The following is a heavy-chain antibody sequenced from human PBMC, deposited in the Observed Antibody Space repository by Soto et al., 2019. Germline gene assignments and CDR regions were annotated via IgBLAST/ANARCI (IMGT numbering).Heavy chain of an antibody. D-gene: IGHD3-3*01. Sequence: SETLSLTCTVSGGSISSGGYYWGWIRQPPGKGLEWIGSIYYSGSTYYNPSLKSRVTISVDASKNQFSLKLSSVTAADTAVYYCASQRELRFLEWLLIPTIFDYWGQGTLVTVSS. CDR2: IYYSGST. J-gene: IGHJ4*02. V-gene: IGHV4-39*01. CDR1: GGSISSGGYY. CDR3: ASQRELRFLEWLLIPTIFDY.